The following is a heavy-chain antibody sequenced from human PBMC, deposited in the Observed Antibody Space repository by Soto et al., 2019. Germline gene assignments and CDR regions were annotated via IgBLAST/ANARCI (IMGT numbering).Heavy chain of an antibody. CDR2: ISNSGST. Sequence: PSETLSLTCAVSGGSVTSDEDYWSWLRQSPGKGLEWIGYISNSGSTGYNPSLKTRLSMSVDRSKNQFTLRLTSVTAADTAVYFCATESGSTYGYFDYWGQGTQVTVSS. CDR1: GGSVTSDEDY. V-gene: IGHV4-30-4*01. D-gene: IGHD4-17*01. CDR3: ATESGSTYGYFDY. J-gene: IGHJ4*02.